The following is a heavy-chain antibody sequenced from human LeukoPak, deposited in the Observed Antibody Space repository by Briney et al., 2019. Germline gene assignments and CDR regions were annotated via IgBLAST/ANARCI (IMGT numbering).Heavy chain of an antibody. CDR1: GFSFSSYW. V-gene: IGHV3-7*04. J-gene: IGHJ4*02. CDR3: ARAYCSGDCYSRAMDY. Sequence: GGSLRLSCAASGFSFSSYWMSWVRQAPGTGLEWVANIKQDESEIYYMDSVKGRFTISRDNAKNTLYLQMNSLRAEDTAVYHCARAYCSGDCYSRAMDYWGQGTLVTVSS. CDR2: IKQDESEI. D-gene: IGHD2-21*02.